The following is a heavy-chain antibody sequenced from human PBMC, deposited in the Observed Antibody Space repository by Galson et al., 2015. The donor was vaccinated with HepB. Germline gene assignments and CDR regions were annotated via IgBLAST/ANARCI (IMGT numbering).Heavy chain of an antibody. CDR3: ARAGVRGVKNYYGMDV. Sequence: SLRLSCAASGFTFSSYSMNWVRQAPGKGLVWVSRINSDGSSTSYADSVKGRFTISRDNAKNTLYLQMNSLRAEDTAVYYCARAGVRGVKNYYGMDVWGQGTTVTVSS. CDR1: GFTFSSYS. V-gene: IGHV3-74*01. D-gene: IGHD3-10*01. J-gene: IGHJ6*02. CDR2: INSDGSST.